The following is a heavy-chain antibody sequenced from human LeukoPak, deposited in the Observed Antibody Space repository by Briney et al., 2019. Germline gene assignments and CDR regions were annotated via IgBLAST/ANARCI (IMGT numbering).Heavy chain of an antibody. CDR3: ARAYSHTRLRYFDWLPGGGNWFDP. CDR1: GGTFSSYA. V-gene: IGHV1-69*13. D-gene: IGHD3-9*01. CDR2: IIPIFGTA. J-gene: IGHJ5*02. Sequence: GASVTVSCKASGGTFSSYAISWVRQAPGQGLEWMGGIIPIFGTANYAQKFQGRVTITADESTSTAYMELSSLRSEDTAVYYCARAYSHTRLRYFDWLPGGGNWFDPWGQGTLVTVSS.